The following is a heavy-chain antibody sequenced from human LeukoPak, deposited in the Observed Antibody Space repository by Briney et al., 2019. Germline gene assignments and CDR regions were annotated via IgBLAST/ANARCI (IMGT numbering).Heavy chain of an antibody. D-gene: IGHD2-15*01. CDR3: ARRTTPRRGEFDY. J-gene: IGHJ4*02. V-gene: IGHV4-59*08. Sequence: KSSETLSLTCTVSGGSISSFYWSWIRQPPGKGLEYIGYIFYTGTTNCNPSLESRVTISVGTSKNQFSLTLRSVTAADTAVYYCARRTTPRRGEFDYWGQGTLVTVSS. CDR1: GGSISSFY. CDR2: IFYTGTT.